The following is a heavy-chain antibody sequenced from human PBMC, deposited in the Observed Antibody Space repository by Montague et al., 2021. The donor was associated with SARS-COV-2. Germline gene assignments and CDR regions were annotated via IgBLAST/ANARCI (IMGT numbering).Heavy chain of an antibody. V-gene: IGHV6-1*01. J-gene: IGHJ1*01. Sequence: GAISGDSVSSDPAAWHWIRQSPSRGLEWLGRTFYRSQWHTDSAASVRSRISFSGDISKNQFSLHLNSVTPEDTAIYYCARDGDYGGTWYSFLQNWGQGTLVIVSS. CDR3: ARDGDYGGTWYSFLQN. D-gene: IGHD4-17*01. CDR1: GDSVSSDPAA. CDR2: TFYRSQWHT.